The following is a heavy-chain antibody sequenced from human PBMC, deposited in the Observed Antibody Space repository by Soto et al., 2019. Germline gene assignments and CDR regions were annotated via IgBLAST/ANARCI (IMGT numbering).Heavy chain of an antibody. D-gene: IGHD2-15*01. CDR1: GFTFSNAW. CDR2: ITSKTDGGTT. CDR3: TTHDKEVVVASTPDAMDI. J-gene: IGHJ3*02. V-gene: IGHV3-15*01. Sequence: GGSLRLSCAASGFTFSNAWMSWVRQAPGKGLEWVGRITSKTDGGTTDYAVPVKGIFTISRNDSKNMLYLKMNSVNTEDTYGYCCTTHDKEVVVASTPDAMDIWGQGTMVTVSS.